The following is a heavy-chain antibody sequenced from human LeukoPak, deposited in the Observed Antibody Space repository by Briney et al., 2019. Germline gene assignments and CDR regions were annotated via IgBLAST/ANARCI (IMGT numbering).Heavy chain of an antibody. CDR1: GFTFSRSA. CDR3: AKSGNNRFDY. Sequence: GGSLRLSCAASGFTFSRSAMSWVRQAPGKGLEWVSNISGSGSGGITYYADSVKGRFTISRDNSRNTLYLQMKSLRAEDTAVYYCAKSGNNRFDYWGQGTLVTVSS. D-gene: IGHD1/OR15-1a*01. V-gene: IGHV3-23*01. J-gene: IGHJ4*02. CDR2: ISGSGSGGIT.